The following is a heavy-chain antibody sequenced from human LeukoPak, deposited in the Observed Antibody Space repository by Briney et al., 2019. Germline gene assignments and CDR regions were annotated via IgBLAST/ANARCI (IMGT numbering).Heavy chain of an antibody. J-gene: IGHJ4*02. V-gene: IGHV3-7*04. CDR1: GFTFSSYW. CDR3: ARDFEIQPYFDY. Sequence: PGGSLRLSCAASGFTFSSYWMSWVRQAPGEGLEWVANIKQDGSEKYYVDSVKGRFTISRDNAKNSLYLQMNSLGAEDTAVYYCARDFEIQPYFDYWGQGTLVTVSS. D-gene: IGHD5-18*01. CDR2: IKQDGSEK.